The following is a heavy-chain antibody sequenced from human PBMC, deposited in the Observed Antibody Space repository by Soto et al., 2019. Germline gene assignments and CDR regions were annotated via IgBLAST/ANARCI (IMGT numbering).Heavy chain of an antibody. Sequence: EAQLLESGGGLVQTGGSLRLSCAASGFTFSNYAMSWVRQAPGKGLEWVSGISSSGAGTYNTDSVKGRFTITRDNSKNTLFLQMKSLRAEDTAIYYCAKIRSRGDILTGWFDHWGQGILVTVSS. V-gene: IGHV3-23*01. CDR1: GFTFSNYA. CDR3: AKIRSRGDILTGWFDH. D-gene: IGHD3-9*01. J-gene: IGHJ5*02. CDR2: ISSSGAGT.